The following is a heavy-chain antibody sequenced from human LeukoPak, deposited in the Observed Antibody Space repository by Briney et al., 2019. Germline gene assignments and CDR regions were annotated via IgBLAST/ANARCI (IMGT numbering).Heavy chain of an antibody. CDR3: ADFPYMVRGVISYY. CDR1: GFTSSSYA. D-gene: IGHD3-10*01. V-gene: IGHV3-23*01. CDR2: ISGSGDST. J-gene: IGHJ4*02. Sequence: GGSLRLSCAPSGFTSSSYAMSWVRRAPGEGLEWVSAISGSGDSTYYADSVKGRFTISIHNSKKTVYLQMNSLGAEDTAVYYCADFPYMVRGVISYYWGQGTLVTVSS.